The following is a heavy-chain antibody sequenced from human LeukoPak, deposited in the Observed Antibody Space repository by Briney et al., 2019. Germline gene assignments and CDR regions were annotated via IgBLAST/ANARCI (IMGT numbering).Heavy chain of an antibody. V-gene: IGHV3-30*18. J-gene: IGHJ6*02. CDR2: ISYDGSNK. Sequence: PGRSLRLSCAASGFTFSSYGMHWVRQAPGKGLEWVAVISYDGSNKYYADSVKGRFTISRDNSKNTLFLQMNSLRAEDTAVYYCAKNGSSWEYDHFYYGMDVWGQGTTVTVSS. CDR3: AKNGSSWEYDHFYYGMDV. CDR1: GFTFSSYG. D-gene: IGHD6-13*01.